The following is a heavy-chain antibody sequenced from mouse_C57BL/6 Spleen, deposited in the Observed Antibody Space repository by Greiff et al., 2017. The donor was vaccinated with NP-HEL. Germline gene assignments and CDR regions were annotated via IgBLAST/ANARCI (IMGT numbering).Heavy chain of an antibody. CDR1: GFTFSDFY. D-gene: IGHD2-3*01. V-gene: IGHV7-1*01. CDR2: SRNKANDYTT. Sequence: EVMLVESGGGLVQSGRSLRLSCATSGFTFSDFYMEWVRQAPGKGLEWIAASRNKANDYTTEYSASVKGRFIVSRDTSQSILYLQMNALRAEDTAIYYCARVDGYYYAMDYWGQGTSVTVSS. CDR3: ARVDGYYYAMDY. J-gene: IGHJ4*01.